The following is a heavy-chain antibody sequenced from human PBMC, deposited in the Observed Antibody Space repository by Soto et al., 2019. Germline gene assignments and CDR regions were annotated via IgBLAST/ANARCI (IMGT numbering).Heavy chain of an antibody. CDR3: ARGKRYFAR. CDR1: GGSFSGYY. Sequence: QVQLQQWGAGLLKPSETLSLTCAVYGGSFSGYYWSWIRQPPGKGLEWIGEINHSGSTNYNPSLKSRATISVDTSKNQFSPKLSSVTAADTAVYYCARGKRYFARWGQGTMVTVSS. J-gene: IGHJ3*01. D-gene: IGHD3-9*01. V-gene: IGHV4-34*01. CDR2: INHSGST.